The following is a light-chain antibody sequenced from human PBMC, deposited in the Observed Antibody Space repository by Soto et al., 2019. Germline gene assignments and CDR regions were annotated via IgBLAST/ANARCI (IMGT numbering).Light chain of an antibody. Sequence: DIQMTQSPSTLSASVGDRVTITCRASQSISSWLAWYQQKPRKAPKLLIYEASTLGSGVPSRFSGSGSGTEFTLTISSLQPDDFATYYCQQYNSYPRTFGQGTKVEIK. CDR3: QQYNSYPRT. CDR1: QSISSW. CDR2: EAS. J-gene: IGKJ1*01. V-gene: IGKV1-5*03.